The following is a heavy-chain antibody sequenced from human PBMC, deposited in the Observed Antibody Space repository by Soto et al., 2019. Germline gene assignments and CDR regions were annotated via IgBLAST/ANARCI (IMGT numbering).Heavy chain of an antibody. CDR1: GFTFSSYA. D-gene: IGHD6-19*01. CDR3: VKEGEHSSGWANFDY. V-gene: IGHV3-23*01. J-gene: IGHJ4*02. CDR2: ISGSGIST. Sequence: EVQLLESGGGLVQPGGSLRLSCAASGFTFSSYAMSWVRQAPGKGLEWVSAISGSGISTYFADSVKGRFTISRDNSKNTLYLQMNSLRAEDTAVYYCVKEGEHSSGWANFDYWGQGTLVTVSS.